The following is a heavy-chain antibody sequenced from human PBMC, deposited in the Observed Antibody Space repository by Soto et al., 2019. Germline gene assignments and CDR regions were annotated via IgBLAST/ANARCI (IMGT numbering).Heavy chain of an antibody. CDR2: IYSGGDT. CDR1: GFSVSTNY. V-gene: IGHV3-66*01. CDR3: TRVQVTSAATWNVFDY. J-gene: IGHJ4*02. D-gene: IGHD1-1*01. Sequence: DVQLVESGGGLVQPGGSLRLSCAASGFSVSTNYMNWVRQAPGKGLEWVSIIYSGGDTYYGESVKGRFVISRDDSDNTLYLHMHSLRAEDTAVYYCTRVQVTSAATWNVFDYWGQGTLVTVSS.